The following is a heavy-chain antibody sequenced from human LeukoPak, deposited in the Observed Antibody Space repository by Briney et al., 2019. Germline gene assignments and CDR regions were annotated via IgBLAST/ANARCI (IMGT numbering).Heavy chain of an antibody. Sequence: GGSLRLSRAASGFTFRNTWMAWVRQAPGKGLEWVANINQDASTKHYVDSVKGRFTISRDNAKNSLYLQMNSLRADDTAIYYCARDQSGSLDYWGQGTLVTVSA. CDR1: GFTFRNTW. D-gene: IGHD1-26*01. J-gene: IGHJ4*02. V-gene: IGHV3-7*01. CDR2: INQDASTK. CDR3: ARDQSGSLDY.